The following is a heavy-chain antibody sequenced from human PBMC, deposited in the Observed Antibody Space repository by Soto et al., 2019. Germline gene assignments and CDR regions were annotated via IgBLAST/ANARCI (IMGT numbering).Heavy chain of an antibody. J-gene: IGHJ5*02. Sequence: QVQLVQSGAEVKKPGASVKVSCKASGYTFTSYYMHWVRQAPGQGLEWMGIINPSGGSTSYAQKFQRRVTMTRDTSTSTVYMELSSLRSEDTAVYYCARDSLRLTSYYDFCLSTAEVEFICVSGWFDPWGQGTLVTVSS. CDR1: GYTFTSYY. CDR2: INPSGGST. D-gene: IGHD3-3*01. V-gene: IGHV1-46*01. CDR3: ARDSLRLTSYYDFCLSTAEVEFICVSGWFDP.